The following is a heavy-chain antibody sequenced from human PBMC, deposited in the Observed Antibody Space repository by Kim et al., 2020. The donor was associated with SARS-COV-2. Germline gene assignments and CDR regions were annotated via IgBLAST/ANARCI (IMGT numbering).Heavy chain of an antibody. J-gene: IGHJ4*02. V-gene: IGHV3-33*01. D-gene: IGHD2-15*01. CDR1: GFTFGDYV. CDR2: IWYDGSNR. CDR3: AVLADSLDY. Sequence: GGSLRLSCAASGFTFGDYVMHWVRQAPGKGLEWVAVIWYDGSNRYYADSVKGRFTISRDNTKNTLSLQMTSLRAEDTAVYYCAVLADSLDYWGQGTLVTVSS.